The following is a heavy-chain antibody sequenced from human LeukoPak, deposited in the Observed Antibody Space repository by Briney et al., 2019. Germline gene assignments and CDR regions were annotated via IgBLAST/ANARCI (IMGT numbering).Heavy chain of an antibody. CDR2: MYYSGST. J-gene: IGHJ4*02. Sequence: SETLSLTCTVSGASVGSGSYYWSWVRQPPGKGLEWIGYMYYSGSTNYNPSLKSRVTISVDTSKNQFSLKLSSVTAADTAVYYCARFPPGIAVAGHNDYWGQGTLVIVSS. CDR1: GASVGSGSYY. D-gene: IGHD6-19*01. V-gene: IGHV4-61*01. CDR3: ARFPPGIAVAGHNDY.